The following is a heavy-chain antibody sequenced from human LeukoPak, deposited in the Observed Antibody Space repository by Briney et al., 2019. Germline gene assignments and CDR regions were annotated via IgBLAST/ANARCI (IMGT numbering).Heavy chain of an antibody. J-gene: IGHJ6*02. Sequence: GASVKVSCKASGFTFTSHDYNWVRQATGQGLEWMGWMNPNSGNTGYAQKLQGRVTMTRDTSITTVYMELSSLISEDTAVYYCARVKGYCSGGSCYSPYYYYYGMDVWGQGTTVTVSS. CDR2: MNPNSGNT. V-gene: IGHV1-8*01. CDR1: GFTFTSHD. D-gene: IGHD2-15*01. CDR3: ARVKGYCSGGSCYSPYYYYYGMDV.